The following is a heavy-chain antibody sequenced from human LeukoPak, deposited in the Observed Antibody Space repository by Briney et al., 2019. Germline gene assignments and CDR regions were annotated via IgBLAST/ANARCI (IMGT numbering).Heavy chain of an antibody. CDR2: MNNKIHGGTV. CDR3: AKTRSHNTTGDSFDY. Sequence: PGGSLRLSCSASRFTFRDYYREWVRQAAGKGLDWVGFMNNKIHGGTVEKSTSVKGTFTFSRGDYLHIHSLRAEDTAIFYCAKTRSHNTTGDSFDYWGQENLVTVSS. CDR1: RFTFRDYY. D-gene: IGHD1-1*01. J-gene: IGHJ4*02. V-gene: IGHV3-71*01.